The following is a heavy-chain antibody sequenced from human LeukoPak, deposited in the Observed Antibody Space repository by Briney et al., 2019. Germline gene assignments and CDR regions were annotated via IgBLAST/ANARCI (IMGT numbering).Heavy chain of an antibody. V-gene: IGHV3-49*04. D-gene: IGHD2-15*01. CDR1: GFLFDDFA. Sequence: GGSLRLSCSGSGFLFDDFAVSWVRQAPGKGLEWVGFIRSIAYGGATEYAASVKGRFTISRDDSKGIAYLQMDSVNSEDTAVYYCARDQGIVPRRRAFDHWGRGTLVTVSS. CDR3: ARDQGIVPRRRAFDH. J-gene: IGHJ4*02. CDR2: IRSIAYGGAT.